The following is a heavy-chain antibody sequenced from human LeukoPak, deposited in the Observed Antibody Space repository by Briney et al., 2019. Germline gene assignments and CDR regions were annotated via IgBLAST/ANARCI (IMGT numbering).Heavy chain of an antibody. V-gene: IGHV3-66*01. D-gene: IGHD2-8*01. Sequence: PGGSLRLSCAASGFTVSSNYMSWVRQAPGKGLEWVSVIYSGGSTYYADSVKGRFTISRDNSKNTLFLQMNSLRAEDTAVYYCARVRGMRGMDVWGQGTTVTVSS. J-gene: IGHJ6*02. CDR3: ARVRGMRGMDV. CDR1: GFTVSSNY. CDR2: IYSGGST.